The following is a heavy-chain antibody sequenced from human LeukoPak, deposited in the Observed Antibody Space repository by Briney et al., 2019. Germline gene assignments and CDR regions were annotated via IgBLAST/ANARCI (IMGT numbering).Heavy chain of an antibody. Sequence: DSVKGRFTISRDNSRDTLYLQMNSLRVDDTAVYYCARRDYYGSGSYSNWFDPWGQGTLVTVSS. D-gene: IGHD3-10*01. V-gene: IGHV3-30*01. J-gene: IGHJ5*02. CDR3: ARRDYYGSGSYSNWFDP.